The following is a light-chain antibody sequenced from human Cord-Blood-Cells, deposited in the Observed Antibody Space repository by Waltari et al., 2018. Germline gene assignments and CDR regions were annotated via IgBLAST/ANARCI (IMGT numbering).Light chain of an antibody. V-gene: IGLV1-47*01. J-gene: IGLJ3*02. Sequence: QSVLSHRPSATAPPGQRVINSCSGSSTNIGSHHLYWYQQLPGTAPKLLIYRNNQRPSGVPARFSGSKSGTSASLAISGLRSEDEADYYCAAWDDSLSGRVFGGGTKLTVL. CDR2: RNN. CDR3: AAWDDSLSGRV. CDR1: STNIGSHH.